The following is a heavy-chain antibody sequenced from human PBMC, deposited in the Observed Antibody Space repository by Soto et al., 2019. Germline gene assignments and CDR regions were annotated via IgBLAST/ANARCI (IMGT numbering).Heavy chain of an antibody. CDR3: ASPVGYYYDSSGEARSGVYYYGMDV. D-gene: IGHD3-22*01. CDR1: GGTFSSYA. Sequence: QVQLVQSGAEVKKPGSSVKVSCKASGGTFSSYAISWVRQAPGQGLEWMGGIIPIFGTANYAQKFQGRVTITADESTSTAYMELSSLRSEDTAVYYCASPVGYYYDSSGEARSGVYYYGMDVWGQGTTVTVSS. V-gene: IGHV1-69*01. J-gene: IGHJ6*02. CDR2: IIPIFGTA.